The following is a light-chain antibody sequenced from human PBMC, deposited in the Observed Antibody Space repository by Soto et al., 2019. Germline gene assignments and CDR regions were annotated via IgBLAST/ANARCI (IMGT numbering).Light chain of an antibody. Sequence: EIVMTQSPATLSVSPGEKPTLSCRASQTVSNNLAWYQQKPGQAPRLLIYFASTRATGIPARFSGSGSGTEFTLTISSLQSEDFAVYYCQQYNQWPLTFGGGTKAETK. CDR1: QTVSNN. V-gene: IGKV3-15*01. CDR3: QQYNQWPLT. J-gene: IGKJ4*01. CDR2: FAS.